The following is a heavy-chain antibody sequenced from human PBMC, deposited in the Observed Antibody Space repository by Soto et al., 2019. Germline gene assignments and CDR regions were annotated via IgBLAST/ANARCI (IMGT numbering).Heavy chain of an antibody. CDR2: ISAYNGNT. D-gene: IGHD3-3*01. CDR3: ARGLRRVFWSGPNWFDP. Sequence: ASVKVSCKASGYTFTSYGISWVQQAPGQGLEWMGWISAYNGNTNYAQKLQGRVTMTTDTSTSTAYMELRSLRSDDTAVYYCARGLRRVFWSGPNWFDPWGQGTLVTVSS. V-gene: IGHV1-18*04. CDR1: GYTFTSYG. J-gene: IGHJ5*02.